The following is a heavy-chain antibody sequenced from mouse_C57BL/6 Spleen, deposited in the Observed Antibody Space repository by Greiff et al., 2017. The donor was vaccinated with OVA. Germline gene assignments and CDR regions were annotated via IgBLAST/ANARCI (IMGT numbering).Heavy chain of an antibody. D-gene: IGHD1-1*01. CDR1: GYPFTDYL. CDR3: ARGYYGTFYAMDY. CDR2: IYPGSGNT. J-gene: IGHJ4*01. V-gene: IGHV1-84*01. Sequence: QVQLQQSGPELVKPGASVKISCKASGYPFTDYLINRVKQRPGQGPEWIGWIYPGSGNTKYNEKFKGKAPLTVDTSSSTAYMQLSSLTSEDSAVYFCARGYYGTFYAMDYWGQGTSVTVSS.